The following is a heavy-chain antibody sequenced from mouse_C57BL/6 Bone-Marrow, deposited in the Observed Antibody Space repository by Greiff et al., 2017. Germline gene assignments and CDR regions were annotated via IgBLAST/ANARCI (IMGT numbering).Heavy chain of an antibody. D-gene: IGHD2-3*01. V-gene: IGHV1-59*01. CDR3: ARGTDGYYKGYAMDY. CDR1: GYTFTSYW. Sequence: QVQLQQPGAELVRPGTSVKLSCKASGYTFTSYWMHWVKQRPGQGLEWIGVIDPSDSYTNYNQKFKGKATLTVDTSSSTAYMQLSSLTSEDSAVSYCARGTDGYYKGYAMDYWGQGTSVTVSS. J-gene: IGHJ4*01. CDR2: IDPSDSYT.